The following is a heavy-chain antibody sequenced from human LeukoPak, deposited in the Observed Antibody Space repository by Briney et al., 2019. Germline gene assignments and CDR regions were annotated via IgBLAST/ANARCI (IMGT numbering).Heavy chain of an antibody. D-gene: IGHD3-22*01. J-gene: IGHJ4*02. CDR3: AVTTYYHDSSGYSPFDY. Sequence: ASVKVSCKASGYTFTGYYMHWVRQAPGQGLEWMGWINPNSGGTNYGQKFQGRVTMTRDTSISTAYMELSRLRSDDTAVYYCAVTTYYHDSSGYSPFDYWGQGTLVTVSS. V-gene: IGHV1-2*02. CDR2: INPNSGGT. CDR1: GYTFTGYY.